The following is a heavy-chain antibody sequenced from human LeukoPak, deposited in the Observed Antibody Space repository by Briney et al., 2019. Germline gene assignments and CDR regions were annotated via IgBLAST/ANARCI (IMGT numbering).Heavy chain of an antibody. D-gene: IGHD3-10*01. Sequence: PSETLSLTCTVSGGSISSRSFYWGWIRQPPGKGLEWIGYIHYSGSTNSNPSLKSRVTISVDTSKNQFSLKLSSVTAADTAVYYCARGMVRGVKEEEKHFDYWGQGTLVTVSS. CDR3: ARGMVRGVKEEEKHFDY. V-gene: IGHV4-61*01. CDR1: GGSISSRSFY. CDR2: IHYSGST. J-gene: IGHJ4*02.